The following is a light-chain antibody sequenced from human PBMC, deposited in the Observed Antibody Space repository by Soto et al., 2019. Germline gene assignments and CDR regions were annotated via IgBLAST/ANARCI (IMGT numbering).Light chain of an antibody. V-gene: IGKV3-15*01. CDR2: GAS. CDR3: QQYNKWPLKYT. CDR1: QSVSSN. J-gene: IGKJ2*01. Sequence: EIVMTQSPATLSVSPGERATLSCRASQSVSSNLAWYQQKPGQAPRLLIYGASTRATGIPARFSGSGSGTEFTLTISSLQSEDFAVYYGQQYNKWPLKYTFGQGTKLEIK.